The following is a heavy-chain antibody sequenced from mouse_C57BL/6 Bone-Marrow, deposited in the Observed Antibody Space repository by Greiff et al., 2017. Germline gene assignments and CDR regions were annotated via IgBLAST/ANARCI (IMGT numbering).Heavy chain of an antibody. D-gene: IGHD1-1*01. CDR3: TTDYYGSSGAY. Sequence: DVQLQESGAELVRPGASVKLSCTASGFNIKDDYMHWVKQRPEQGLEWIGWIDPENGDTEYASKFQGKATITADTSSNTAYLQLSSLTSEDTAVYYCTTDYYGSSGAYWGQGTLVTVSA. CDR2: IDPENGDT. J-gene: IGHJ3*01. CDR1: GFNIKDDY. V-gene: IGHV14-4*01.